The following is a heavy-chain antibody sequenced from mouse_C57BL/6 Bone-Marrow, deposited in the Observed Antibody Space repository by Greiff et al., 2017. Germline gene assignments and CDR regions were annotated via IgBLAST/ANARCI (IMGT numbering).Heavy chain of an antibody. V-gene: IGHV1-72*01. CDR3: ARSGFIYYYGSSPAWFAY. CDR1: GYTFTSYW. D-gene: IGHD1-1*01. CDR2: IDPNSGGT. Sequence: QVQLQQPGAELVKPGASVKLSCKAFGYTFTSYWMHWVKQRPGRGLEWIGRIDPNSGGTKYNEKFKSKATLTVDKPSSTAYMQLSSLTAEDSAVYSCARSGFIYYYGSSPAWFAYWGQGTLVTVSA. J-gene: IGHJ3*01.